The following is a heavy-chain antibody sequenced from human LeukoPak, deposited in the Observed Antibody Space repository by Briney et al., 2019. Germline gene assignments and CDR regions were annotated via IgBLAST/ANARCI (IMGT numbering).Heavy chain of an antibody. J-gene: IGHJ4*02. D-gene: IGHD3-10*01. V-gene: IGHV1-2*02. Sequence: ASVKVSCKASGYTFTGYYMHWVRQAPGQGLEWMGWIYPNSGGTNYAQKFQGRVTMTRDTSISTAYMELSRLRSDDTAVYYCASLWFGELSYFDYWGQGTLVTVSS. CDR2: IYPNSGGT. CDR3: ASLWFGELSYFDY. CDR1: GYTFTGYY.